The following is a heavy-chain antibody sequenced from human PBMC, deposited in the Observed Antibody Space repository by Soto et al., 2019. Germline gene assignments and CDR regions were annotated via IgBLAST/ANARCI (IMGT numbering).Heavy chain of an antibody. V-gene: IGHV3-48*03. CDR1: GFTFSSYE. CDR2: ISSSGSTI. CDR3: AREVPNPHDAFDI. J-gene: IGHJ3*02. Sequence: GSLRLSCAASGFTFSSYEMNWVRQAPGKGLEWVSYISSSGSTIYYADSVKGRFTISRDNAKNSLYLQMNSLRAEDTAVYYCAREVPNPHDAFDIWGQGTMVTVPS.